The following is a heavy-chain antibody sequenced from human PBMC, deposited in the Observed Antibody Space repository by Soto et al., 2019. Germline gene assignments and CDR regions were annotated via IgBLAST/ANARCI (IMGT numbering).Heavy chain of an antibody. Sequence: ASVKVSCKASGYTFTSYYMHWVRQAPGQGLEWMGIINPSGGSTSYAQKFQGRVTMTRDTSTSTVYMELSSLRSEDTAVYYCAVSGSGYSSGPTTFDYWGQGTLVTVSS. CDR1: GYTFTSYY. V-gene: IGHV1-46*01. D-gene: IGHD6-19*01. J-gene: IGHJ4*02. CDR3: AVSGSGYSSGPTTFDY. CDR2: INPSGGST.